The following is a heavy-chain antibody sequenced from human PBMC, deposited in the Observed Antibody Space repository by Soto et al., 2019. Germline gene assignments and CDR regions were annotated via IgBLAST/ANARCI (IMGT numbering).Heavy chain of an antibody. CDR3: AKGLARTTSVVGN. J-gene: IGHJ4*02. V-gene: IGHV3-NL1*01. CDR2: MSGGVGST. CDR1: GFTFSSYG. Sequence: QVQLVESGGGVVQPGRSLRLSCAASGFTFSSYGMHWVRQAPGKGLEWVSAMSGGVGSTYYADSVKGRFTVSRDNSKNTLYLQMNSLGGEDTAVYYCAKGLARTTSVVGNWGQGTLVTVSS. D-gene: IGHD1-7*01.